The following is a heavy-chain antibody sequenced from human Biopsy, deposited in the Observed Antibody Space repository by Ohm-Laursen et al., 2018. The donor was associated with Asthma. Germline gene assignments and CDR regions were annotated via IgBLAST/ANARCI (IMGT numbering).Heavy chain of an antibody. J-gene: IGHJ4*02. CDR2: INSVFGTT. V-gene: IGHV1-69*13. D-gene: IGHD2-2*01. CDR1: GGTFNTYV. Sequence: VKVSCNSLGGTFNTYVIGWVRQAPGQGIEWMGGINSVFGTTTYPQKFQDRVTITADDSTSTVYMELSSLRSEDTAVYYCARKAGSCISRTCYSLDFWGQGTLVTVSS. CDR3: ARKAGSCISRTCYSLDF.